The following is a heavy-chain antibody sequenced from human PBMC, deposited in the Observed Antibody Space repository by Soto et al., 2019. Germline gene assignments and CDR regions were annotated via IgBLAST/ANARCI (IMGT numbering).Heavy chain of an antibody. D-gene: IGHD2-21*02. CDR3: ATTYCGGDCWYLPNAFDI. V-gene: IGHV1-69*13. CDR1: GGTFSGYA. CDR2: IIPIFGTA. Sequence: SVKVSCKASGGTFSGYAISWVRQAPGQGLEWMGGIIPIFGTANYAQKFQGRVTITADESTSTAYMELSSLRSEDTAVYYCATTYCGGDCWYLPNAFDIWGQGTMVTVSS. J-gene: IGHJ3*02.